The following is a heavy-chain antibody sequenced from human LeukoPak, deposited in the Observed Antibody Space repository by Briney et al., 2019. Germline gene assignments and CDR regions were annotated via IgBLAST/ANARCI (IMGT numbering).Heavy chain of an antibody. J-gene: IGHJ3*02. CDR1: GFSFNSYS. CDR3: ARVAGYYDSSGYYTPLDAFDI. Sequence: GGSLRLSCSASGFSFNSYSMNWVRQAPGKGLEWVSSITSSSVYIYYADSVKGRFTISRDNAKNSLYLQMNSLRAEDTAVYYCARVAGYYDSSGYYTPLDAFDIWGQGTMVTVSS. CDR2: ITSSSVYI. V-gene: IGHV3-21*01. D-gene: IGHD3-22*01.